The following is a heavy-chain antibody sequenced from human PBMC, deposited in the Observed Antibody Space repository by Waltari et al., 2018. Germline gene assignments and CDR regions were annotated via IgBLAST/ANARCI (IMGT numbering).Heavy chain of an antibody. D-gene: IGHD2-21*01. CDR1: GLTLSSYG. J-gene: IGHJ5*02. CDR2: IRDNGNT. V-gene: IGHV3-23*01. Sequence: EGQLSESGGGLVQPGGSLRLSCATSGLTLSSYGRSWVRQAPGKGLEWVADIRDNGNTHYADSVKGRFTISRDISNSIVYLQMQSLRDEDTALYYCVGARDTPWGQGTLVTVSS. CDR3: VGARDTP.